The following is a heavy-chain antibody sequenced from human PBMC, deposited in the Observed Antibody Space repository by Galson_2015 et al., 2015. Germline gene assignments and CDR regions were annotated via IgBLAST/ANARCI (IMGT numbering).Heavy chain of an antibody. CDR1: GYTLTSYD. Sequence: SVKVSCQASGYTLTSYDINWVRQATGQGLEWMGWMHPNSGNTGYAQKFQGGVTMTRDTSISPAYMELSSLRSEDTAVYYCARNPPETGTFDYWVQGTLVTVAS. D-gene: IGHD7-27*01. CDR3: ARNPPETGTFDY. CDR2: MHPNSGNT. J-gene: IGHJ4*02. V-gene: IGHV1-8*01.